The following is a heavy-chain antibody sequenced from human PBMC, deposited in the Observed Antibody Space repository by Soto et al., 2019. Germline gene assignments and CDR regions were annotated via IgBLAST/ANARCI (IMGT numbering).Heavy chain of an antibody. J-gene: IGHJ4*02. D-gene: IGHD2-8*01. V-gene: IGHV4-59*01. Sequence: ASETLSLTCTVSCTSISSYYWSWIRQPSGKGLEWIANIHYSGTTNYNPSLASRVTLSVDTSKNQFSLKMTSVTAADRAMYFCARYNSYAIDYWGRGTLVT. CDR1: CTSISSYY. CDR3: ARYNSYAIDY. CDR2: IHYSGTT.